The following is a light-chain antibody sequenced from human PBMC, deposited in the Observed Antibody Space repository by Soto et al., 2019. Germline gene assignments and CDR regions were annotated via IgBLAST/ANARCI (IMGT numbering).Light chain of an antibody. J-gene: IGKJ4*01. CDR3: QQYERSPTT. V-gene: IGKV3-20*01. Sequence: EIVLTQSPGTLSLSPGERATLSCRASQSVSSTYLAWYQQKPGQAPSLLIYGASRRATGIPDRFSGSGSGTDFTLTISRLEPEDFAVSYCQQYERSPTTLGGGTKVEIK. CDR1: QSVSSTY. CDR2: GAS.